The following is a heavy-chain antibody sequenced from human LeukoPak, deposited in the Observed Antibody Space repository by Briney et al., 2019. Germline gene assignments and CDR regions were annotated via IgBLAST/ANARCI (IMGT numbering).Heavy chain of an antibody. CDR1: GGSISSGGHY. CDR2: IYYSGST. J-gene: IGHJ4*02. Sequence: SETLSLTCSVSGGSISSGGHYWSWIRQHPGKGLEWIGYIYYSGSTNYNPSLKSRVTISLDTSKNQFSLKLSSVTAADTAVYYCARRLGSGWAPFDYWGQGTLVTVSS. D-gene: IGHD6-19*01. CDR3: ARRLGSGWAPFDY. V-gene: IGHV4-61*08.